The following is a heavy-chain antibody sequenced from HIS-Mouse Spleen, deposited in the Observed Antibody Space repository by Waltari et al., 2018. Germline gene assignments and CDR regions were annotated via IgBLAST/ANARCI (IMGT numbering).Heavy chain of an antibody. CDR3: AKASSGWLDY. CDR2: IYSGGST. Sequence: EVQLVETGGGLIQPGGSLRLACAAPGVTGSSHTGSWVRQAPGKGLEWVSVIYSGGSTYYADSVKGRFTISRDNSKNTLYLQMNSLRAEDTAVYYCAKASSGWLDYWGQGTLVTVSS. V-gene: IGHV3-53*05. J-gene: IGHJ4*02. D-gene: IGHD6-19*01. CDR1: GVTGSSHT.